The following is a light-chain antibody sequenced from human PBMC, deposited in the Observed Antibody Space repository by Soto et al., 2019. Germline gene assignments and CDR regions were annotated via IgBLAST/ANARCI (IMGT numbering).Light chain of an antibody. J-gene: IGKJ4*01. CDR3: QQYNNWLFT. CDR2: GAP. Sequence: EIVMTQSPATLSVSPGERVTLSCRASQSVSGNLAWYQQKPGQAPRLLIDGAPTRATGIPARFSGSGSGTEFTLTISSLQSEDFAVYYCQQYNNWLFTFGGGTRVEIK. V-gene: IGKV3-15*01. CDR1: QSVSGN.